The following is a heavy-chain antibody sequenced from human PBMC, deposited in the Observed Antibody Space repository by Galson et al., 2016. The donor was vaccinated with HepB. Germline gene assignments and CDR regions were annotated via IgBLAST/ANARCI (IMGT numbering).Heavy chain of an antibody. CDR2: ISTGGNTK. CDR1: NFILSHYY. V-gene: IGHV3-11*01. CDR3: AREGRQLAGAGLDS. Sequence: SLRLSCAASNFILSHYYMNWIRQAPGKGLEWVSYISTGGNTKYYADSVKGRFTISRDNAKNSLYLQMNSLRAEDTAVYYCAREGRQLAGAGLDSWGQGTLVTVSS. D-gene: IGHD5-24*01. J-gene: IGHJ4*02.